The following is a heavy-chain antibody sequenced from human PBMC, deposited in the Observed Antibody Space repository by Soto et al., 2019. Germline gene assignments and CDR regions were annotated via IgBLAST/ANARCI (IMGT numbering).Heavy chain of an antibody. CDR1: GFTFTSYD. V-gene: IGHV1-8*01. Sequence: QVQLGQSGAEVKKPGASVKVSCKASGFTFTSYDINWVRQDTGQGLEWIVWMNPNSGNTGYAQKFQGRVTMTRNTSISRAYMELSSLSSEDTAVYYCERVQEGYCNNDLCRAYAWFDPWVQGTLVTVSS. J-gene: IGHJ5*02. CDR2: MNPNSGNT. D-gene: IGHD2-8*01. CDR3: ERVQEGYCNNDLCRAYAWFDP.